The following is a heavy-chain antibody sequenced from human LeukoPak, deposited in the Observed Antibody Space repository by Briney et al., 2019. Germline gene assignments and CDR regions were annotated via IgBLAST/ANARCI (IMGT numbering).Heavy chain of an antibody. D-gene: IGHD3-10*01. CDR1: RASMRDYY. CDR3: ARHGPISASGLRWFDP. V-gene: IGHV4-59*08. Sequence: SETLSLTCTVSRASMRDYYWSWIRQSTGKGLEWIGYFYLSGTTTYNPSLKNRVTISVDTSNNQFYLQLTSVTAADTAVYYCARHGPISASGLRWFDPWGQGTQVTVSS. CDR2: FYLSGTT. J-gene: IGHJ5*02.